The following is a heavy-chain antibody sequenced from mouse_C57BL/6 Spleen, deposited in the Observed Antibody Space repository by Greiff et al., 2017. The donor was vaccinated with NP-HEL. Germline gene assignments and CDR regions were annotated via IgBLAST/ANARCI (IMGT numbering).Heavy chain of an antibody. CDR1: GYTFTDYE. CDR3: TREDWFAY. Sequence: VQLQQSGAELVRPGASVTLSCKASGYTFTDYEMHWVKQTPVHGLEWIGAIDPETGGTAYTQKFKGKAILTADKSSSTAYMELRSLTSEDSAVYYCTREDWFAYWGQGTLVTVSA. CDR2: IDPETGGT. J-gene: IGHJ3*01. V-gene: IGHV1-15*01.